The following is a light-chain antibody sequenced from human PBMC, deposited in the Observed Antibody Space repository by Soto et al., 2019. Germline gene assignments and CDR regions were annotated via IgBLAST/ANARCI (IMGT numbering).Light chain of an antibody. V-gene: IGKV3-20*01. CDR3: QQYGSSPWT. CDR1: QRVSSRY. J-gene: IGKJ1*01. CDR2: GAS. Sequence: EIVLTQSPGTLSLSPGERATLSYRASQRVSSRYLAWYQQKPGQAPRHLIYGASSRATGIPDRFSGSGPGTDFTLTISRLEPEDFAVYYCQQYGSSPWTFGQGTKVDIK.